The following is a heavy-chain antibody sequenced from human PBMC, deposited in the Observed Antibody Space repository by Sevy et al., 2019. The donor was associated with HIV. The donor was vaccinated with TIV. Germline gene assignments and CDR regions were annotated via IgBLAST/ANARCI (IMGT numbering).Heavy chain of an antibody. CDR1: GFTFSSYA. D-gene: IGHD6-19*01. Sequence: GGSLRLSCAASGFTFSSYAMSWVRQAPGKGLEWVSAISGSGGSTYYADSVKGRFTISRDNSKNTRYLQMNSLRAEDTAVYYCAKDGPPYSSGWYDYWGQGTLVTVSS. J-gene: IGHJ4*02. CDR2: ISGSGGST. V-gene: IGHV3-23*01. CDR3: AKDGPPYSSGWYDY.